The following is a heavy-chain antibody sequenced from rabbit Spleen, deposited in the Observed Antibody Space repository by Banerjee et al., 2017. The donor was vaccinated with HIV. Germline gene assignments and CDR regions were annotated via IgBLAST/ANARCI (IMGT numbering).Heavy chain of an antibody. CDR2: IDPVFGSA. CDR1: GFSFSSSYW. V-gene: IGHV1S40*01. Sequence: QSLEESGGDLVKPGASLTLTCTASGFSFSSSYWICWVRQAPGKGLEWIGYIDPVFGSAYYSSWVNGRFSISRENTQNTVSLQLNSLTAADAATYFCARGGGLWGPGTLVTVS. CDR3: ARGGGL. J-gene: IGHJ4*01.